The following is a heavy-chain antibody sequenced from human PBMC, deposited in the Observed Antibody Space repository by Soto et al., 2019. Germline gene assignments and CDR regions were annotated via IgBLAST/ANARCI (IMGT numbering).Heavy chain of an antibody. D-gene: IGHD1-26*01. V-gene: IGHV1-8*01. J-gene: IGHJ4*02. CDR1: GYTFTSYD. CDR3: AGGEWELTW. Sequence: QVQLVQSGAEVKKPGASVKVSCKASGYTFTSYDINWVRQATGQGPEWMGWMNPNSGNTGYAQKFQGRVTMTRNTYTNTAYMELSSLTSEDTAVYYCAGGEWELTWWGQGTLVTVSS. CDR2: MNPNSGNT.